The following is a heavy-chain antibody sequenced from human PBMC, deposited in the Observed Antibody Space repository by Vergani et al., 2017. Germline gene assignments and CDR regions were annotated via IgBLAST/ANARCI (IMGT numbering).Heavy chain of an antibody. CDR2: MDYSGST. V-gene: IGHV4-39*01. CDR1: GDSVISTDYH. CDR3: ASKQRSCRAAYCHSYDF. D-gene: IGHD2-15*01. Sequence: QVQLQESGPGLVKPSETLSLTCTVSGDSVISTDYHWGWIRQPPGKGLEWIGSMDYSGSTSYNPSLESRISISFETPKNQFSLRLTSVTAADAAVYYCASKQRSCRAAYCHSYDFWGPGTLVGVSS. J-gene: IGHJ4*02.